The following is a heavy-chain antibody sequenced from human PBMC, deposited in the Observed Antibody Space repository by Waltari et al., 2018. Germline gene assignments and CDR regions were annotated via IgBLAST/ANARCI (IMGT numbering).Heavy chain of an antibody. D-gene: IGHD6-13*01. V-gene: IGHV4-38-2*02. CDR1: GFSISSGYY. CDR3: AREGRSIAPAGTRRKDFTFDY. CDR2: IYHSGST. J-gene: IGHJ4*02. Sequence: QVQLPESGPGLVKPSETLSLTCAVSGFSISSGYYCGWIRQTPGRGLEWIGSIYHSGSTYYNPSLKSRATISVDTSKNQFSLKLSSVTAADTAVYYGAREGRSIAPAGTRRKDFTFDYWGQGTLVTVSS.